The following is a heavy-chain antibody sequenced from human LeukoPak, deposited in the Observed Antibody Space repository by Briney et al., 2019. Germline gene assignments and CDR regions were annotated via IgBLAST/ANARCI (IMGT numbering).Heavy chain of an antibody. J-gene: IGHJ3*02. D-gene: IGHD5-18*01. V-gene: IGHV4-59*08. Sequence: SETLSLTCTVSGGSISSYYWSWIRQPPGKGLEWIGCIYYSGSTNYNPSLKSRVTISVDTSKNQFSLKLSSVTAADTAVYYCARQTAMVRYTDAFDIWGQGTMVTVSS. CDR2: IYYSGST. CDR1: GGSISSYY. CDR3: ARQTAMVRYTDAFDI.